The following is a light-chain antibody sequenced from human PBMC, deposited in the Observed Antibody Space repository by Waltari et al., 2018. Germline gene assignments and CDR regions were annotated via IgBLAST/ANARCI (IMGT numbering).Light chain of an antibody. J-gene: IGLJ3*02. CDR1: SSNVGVYNY. V-gene: IGLV2-11*01. Sequence: ALTHPRSVSGFPGQSVPISCTGTSSNVGVYNYVSWYQQHPGKAPTVMIYDVSKRPSRVPDRYSGSKSGNTASLTISGLQTEDEAEYYCCSYAGSYTWVFGRGTRLTVL. CDR3: CSYAGSYTWV. CDR2: DVS.